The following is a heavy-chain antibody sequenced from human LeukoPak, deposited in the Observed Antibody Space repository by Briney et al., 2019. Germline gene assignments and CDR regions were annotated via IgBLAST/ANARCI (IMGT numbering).Heavy chain of an antibody. V-gene: IGHV3-33*01. CDR2: IWYDGSNK. J-gene: IGHJ4*02. CDR3: AREFSLWDSSGYPDY. D-gene: IGHD3-22*01. CDR1: GFTFSSYG. Sequence: PGGSLRLSCAASGFTFSSYGMHWVRQAPGKGLEWVAVIWYDGSNKYYADSVKGRFTISRDNSKNTLYLQMNSLRAEDTAVYYCAREFSLWDSSGYPDYWGQGTLVTVSS.